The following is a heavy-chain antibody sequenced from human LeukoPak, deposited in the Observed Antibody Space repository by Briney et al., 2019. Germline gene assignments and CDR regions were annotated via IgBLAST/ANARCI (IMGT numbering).Heavy chain of an antibody. J-gene: IGHJ5*02. V-gene: IGHV1-46*01. Sequence: GASVKVSCKTSGYTFTSYYMHWVRQAPGQGLEWMGIINPSGGSTNYAQNFQGRVTMTRDTSASTVYMELSSLRSEDTAIYYCARVSVERWLQQTPWFDPWGQGTLVTVSS. CDR1: GYTFTSYY. D-gene: IGHD5-24*01. CDR3: ARVSVERWLQQTPWFDP. CDR2: INPSGGST.